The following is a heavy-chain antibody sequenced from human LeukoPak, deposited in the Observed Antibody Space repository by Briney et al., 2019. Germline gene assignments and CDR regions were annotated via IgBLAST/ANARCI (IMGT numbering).Heavy chain of an antibody. CDR2: IKQDGSEK. D-gene: IGHD6-25*01. V-gene: IGHV3-7*01. CDR1: GFTFSSYW. J-gene: IGHJ4*02. Sequence: GGSLRLACAASGFTFSSYWMSWVRHAPGKVLEWVAKIKQDGSEKYYVDSVKGRFTISRDNAKNSLYLQMNSLRAEDTAVYYCARDGPASQSDYWGQGTLVTVSS. CDR3: ARDGPASQSDY.